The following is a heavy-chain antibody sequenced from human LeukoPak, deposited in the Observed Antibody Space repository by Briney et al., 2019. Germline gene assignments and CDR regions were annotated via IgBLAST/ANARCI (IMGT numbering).Heavy chain of an antibody. Sequence: GASVKVSCKASGGTFSSYAISWVRQAPGQGLEWMGGIIPIFGTANYAQKFQGRVTITADESTSTAYMELSSLRSEDTAVYYCARDKQQPGTPNWLDPWGQGTLVTVSS. CDR3: ARDKQQPGTPNWLDP. CDR2: IIPIFGTA. CDR1: GGTFSSYA. V-gene: IGHV1-69*13. J-gene: IGHJ5*02. D-gene: IGHD6-13*01.